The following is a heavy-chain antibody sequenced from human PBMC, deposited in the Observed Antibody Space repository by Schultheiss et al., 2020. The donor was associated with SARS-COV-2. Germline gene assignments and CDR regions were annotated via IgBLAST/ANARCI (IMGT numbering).Heavy chain of an antibody. CDR1: GFPVSSNY. D-gene: IGHD3-22*01. CDR3: AKDYYDSSGYYLYYFDY. CDR2: IYSYGST. Sequence: GGSLRLSCAASGFPVSSNYMSWVRQAPGKGLEWVSVIYSYGSTYYVDSVKGRLTISRDNAKNSLYLQVNSLRAEDMTVYYCAKDYYDSSGYYLYYFDYWGQGTLVTVSS. V-gene: IGHV3-53*05. J-gene: IGHJ4*02.